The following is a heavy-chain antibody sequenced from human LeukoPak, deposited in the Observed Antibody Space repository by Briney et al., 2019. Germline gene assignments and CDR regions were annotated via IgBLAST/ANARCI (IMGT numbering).Heavy chain of an antibody. J-gene: IGHJ4*02. CDR1: AGSISSGDYY. V-gene: IGHV4-30-4*08. D-gene: IGHD3-22*01. CDR3: ASTPYYYDSSGYTGFDY. CDR2: IYYSGST. Sequence: SQTMSLTCTVSAGSISSGDYYWSWLRHPPGKGLEWIGYIYYSGSTYYNPSLKSRVTISVDTSKNQFSLKLSSVTAADTAVYYCASTPYYYDSSGYTGFDYWGQGTLVTVSS.